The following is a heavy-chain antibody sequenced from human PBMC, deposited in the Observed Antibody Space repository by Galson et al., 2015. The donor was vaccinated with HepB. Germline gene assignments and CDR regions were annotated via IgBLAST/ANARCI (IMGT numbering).Heavy chain of an antibody. CDR2: ISAYNGNT. Sequence: PVKVSCKASGYTFTSYGISWVRQAPGQGLEWMGWISAYNGNTNYAQKLQGRVTMTTDTSTSTAYMELRSLRSDDTAVYYCARDVMVRETDDAFDIWGQGTMVTVSS. V-gene: IGHV1-18*01. D-gene: IGHD3-10*01. CDR1: GYTFTSYG. CDR3: ARDVMVRETDDAFDI. J-gene: IGHJ3*02.